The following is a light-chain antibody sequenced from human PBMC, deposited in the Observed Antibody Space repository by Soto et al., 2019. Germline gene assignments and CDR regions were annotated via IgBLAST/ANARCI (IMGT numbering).Light chain of an antibody. Sequence: DIQMTQSPSTLSASVGDRVTISCRASQTISNWLAWYQQKPGKAPKLLIYDASSLESGVPSRVSGSGSGTEFTLTISSLQPEDCATYYCQKYNSFWTFGQGTKVEIK. CDR2: DAS. J-gene: IGKJ1*01. CDR1: QTISNW. V-gene: IGKV1-5*01. CDR3: QKYNSFWT.